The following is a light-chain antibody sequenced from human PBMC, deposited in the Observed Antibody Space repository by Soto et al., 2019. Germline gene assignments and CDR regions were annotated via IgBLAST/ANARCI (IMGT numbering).Light chain of an antibody. CDR3: QQYGSSPVT. CDR1: QTFASNY. Sequence: DIVLTQSPGTLSLSPGERATLSCRASQTFASNYLAWYQQRPGQAPRLLIYGTSTRAAGVPPRFVGSWSGTDFTLTITSLDPVDFAVYFCQQYGSSPVTFGGGTTV. CDR2: GTS. J-gene: IGKJ4*01. V-gene: IGKV3-20*01.